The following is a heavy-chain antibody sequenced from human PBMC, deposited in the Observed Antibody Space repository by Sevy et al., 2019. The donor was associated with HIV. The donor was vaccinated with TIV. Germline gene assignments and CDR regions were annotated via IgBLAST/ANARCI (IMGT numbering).Heavy chain of an antibody. D-gene: IGHD3-10*01. CDR1: GFTFSRYG. CDR3: AKDPTLYASGSYQDY. V-gene: IGHV3-30*18. CDR2: ISYDGSTK. Sequence: GGSLRLSCAASGFTFSRYGMHWVHQAPGKGLEWVALISYDGSTKYYAESVKGRFTISRDNSKNTLYLQMSSLRAEDTAVFYCAKDPTLYASGSYQDYWGQGTLVTVSS. J-gene: IGHJ4*02.